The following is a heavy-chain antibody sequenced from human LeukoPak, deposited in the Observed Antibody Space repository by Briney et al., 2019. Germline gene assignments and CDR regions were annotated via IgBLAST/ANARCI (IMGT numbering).Heavy chain of an antibody. Sequence: GSLRLSCAASGFTFSSYAMSWIRQPPGKGLEWIGYIYYSGSTNYNPSLKSRVTISVDTSKNQFSLKLSSVTAADTAVYYCARHLYYDFWSGYPDTNWFDPWGQGTLVTVSS. D-gene: IGHD3-3*01. V-gene: IGHV4-59*08. CDR3: ARHLYYDFWSGYPDTNWFDP. CDR2: IYYSGST. CDR1: GFTFSSYA. J-gene: IGHJ5*02.